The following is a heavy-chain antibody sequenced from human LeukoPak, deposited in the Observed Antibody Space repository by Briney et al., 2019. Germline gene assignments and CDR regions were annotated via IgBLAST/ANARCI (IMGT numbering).Heavy chain of an antibody. CDR2: IYYSGST. J-gene: IGHJ4*02. CDR3: ARSGSSYYFDY. D-gene: IGHD1-26*01. CDR1: GGSISSGGYY. V-gene: IGHV4-31*03. Sequence: KPSQTLSLTCTVSGGSISSGGYYWSWIRQHPGKGLEWIGCIYYSGSTYYNPSLKSRVTISVDTSKNQFSLKLSSVTAADTAVYYCARSGSSYYFDYWGQGTLVTVSS.